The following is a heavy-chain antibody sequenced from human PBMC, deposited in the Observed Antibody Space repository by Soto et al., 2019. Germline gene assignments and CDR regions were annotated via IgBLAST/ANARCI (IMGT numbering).Heavy chain of an antibody. CDR2: INHSGST. CDR3: ARVKMVRGVTTANYYYYGMDV. CDR1: GGSFSGYY. J-gene: IGHJ6*02. Sequence: SETLSLTCAVYGGSFSGYYWSWIRQPPGKGLEWIGEINHSGSTNYNPSLKSRVTISVDTSKNQFSLKLSSVTAAYTAVYYCARVKMVRGVTTANYYYYGMDVWGQGTTVTVSS. D-gene: IGHD3-10*01. V-gene: IGHV4-34*01.